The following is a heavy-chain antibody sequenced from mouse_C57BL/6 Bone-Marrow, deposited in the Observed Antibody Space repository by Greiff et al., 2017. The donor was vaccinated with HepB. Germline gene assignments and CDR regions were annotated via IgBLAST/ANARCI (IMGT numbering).Heavy chain of an antibody. CDR3: ARHLSRAMDY. CDR1: GFTFSDYY. V-gene: IGHV5-12*01. Sequence: EVKVVESGGGLVQPGGSLKLSCAASGFTFSDYYMYWVRQTPEKRLEWVAYISNGGGSTYYPDTVKGRFTISRDNAKNTLYLQMSRLKSEDTAMYYCARHLSRAMDYWGQGTSVTVSS. J-gene: IGHJ4*01. CDR2: ISNGGGST. D-gene: IGHD6-5*01.